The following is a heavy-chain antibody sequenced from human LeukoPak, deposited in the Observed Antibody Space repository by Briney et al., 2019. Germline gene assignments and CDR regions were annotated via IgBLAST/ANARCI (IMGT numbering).Heavy chain of an antibody. CDR3: ARLLLWFGELNDAFDI. CDR1: GGSFSSYY. Sequence: SETLSLTCTVSGGSFSSYYWSWIRQPPGKGLEWIGYIYYSGSTDYNPSLKSRVTISVETSKNQFSLKLSSVTAADTAVYYCARLLLWFGELNDAFDIWGQGTMVTVSS. D-gene: IGHD3-10*01. J-gene: IGHJ3*02. CDR2: IYYSGST. V-gene: IGHV4-59*08.